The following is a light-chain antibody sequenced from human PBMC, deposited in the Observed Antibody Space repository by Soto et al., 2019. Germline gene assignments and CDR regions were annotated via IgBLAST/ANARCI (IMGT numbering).Light chain of an antibody. CDR1: PSVSRSY. CDR2: GAS. CDR3: QQYGSSSWT. V-gene: IGKV3-20*01. J-gene: IGKJ1*01. Sequence: VLTQSPGTLSLSPGERATLSCRASPSVSRSYLAWYQQKPGQAPRLLIYGASSRATGIPDRFSGSGSGTDFTLTISRLEPEDFATYYCQQYGSSSWTFGQGTKVDI.